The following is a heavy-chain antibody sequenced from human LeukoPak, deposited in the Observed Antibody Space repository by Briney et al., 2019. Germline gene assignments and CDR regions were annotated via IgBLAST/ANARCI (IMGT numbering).Heavy chain of an antibody. CDR3: ARGDNSYSSSGMNV. CDR2: ISAYNGNT. D-gene: IGHD2-15*01. Sequence: ASVKVSCKASGYTFTSYGISRVRQAPGQGLEWMGWISAYNGNTNYAQKLQGRVTMTTDTSTSTAYMELRSLRSDDTAVYYCARGDNSYSSSGMNVWGKGTTVTVSS. V-gene: IGHV1-18*01. CDR1: GYTFTSYG. J-gene: IGHJ6*04.